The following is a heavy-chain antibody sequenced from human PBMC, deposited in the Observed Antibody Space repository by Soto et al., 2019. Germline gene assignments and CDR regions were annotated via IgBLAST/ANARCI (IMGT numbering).Heavy chain of an antibody. D-gene: IGHD5-12*01. CDR3: ARRYVYAFDI. V-gene: IGHV4-34*01. CDR2: INHSGST. CDR1: GRPFSGYY. Sequence: PSETLSLTCAVYGRPFSGYYWTWIRQPPGTGLEWIGEINHSGSTNYNPSLKSRVNISVDTSKNQLSLKLSSVTAADTAVYDCARRYVYAFDIWGQGTMVTVSS. J-gene: IGHJ3*02.